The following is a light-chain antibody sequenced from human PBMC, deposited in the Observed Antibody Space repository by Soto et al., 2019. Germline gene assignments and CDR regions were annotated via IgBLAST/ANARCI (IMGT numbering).Light chain of an antibody. CDR3: QQYNSYPIT. V-gene: IGKV3-15*01. CDR2: GAS. CDR1: QSVSSN. Sequence: EIVMTQSPATLSVSPGERATLSCRASQSVSSNLAWYQQKPGQAPRLLIYGASTRATGIPSRFSGSGSGTDFTLTISSLQSVDFAAYYCQQYNSYPITFGQGTRLEIK. J-gene: IGKJ5*01.